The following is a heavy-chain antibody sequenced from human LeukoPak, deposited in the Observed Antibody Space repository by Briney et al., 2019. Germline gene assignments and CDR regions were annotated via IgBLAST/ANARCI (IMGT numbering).Heavy chain of an antibody. D-gene: IGHD4-17*01. V-gene: IGHV3-30*04. J-gene: IGHJ4*02. CDR1: GFTFSSYA. Sequence: GGTLRLSCAASGFTFSSYAMHWVRQAPGKGLEWVAVISYDGSNKYYADSVKGRFTISRDNSKNTLYLQMNSLRAEDTAVYYCARADYGDYASFDYWGQGTLVTVSS. CDR3: ARADYGDYASFDY. CDR2: ISYDGSNK.